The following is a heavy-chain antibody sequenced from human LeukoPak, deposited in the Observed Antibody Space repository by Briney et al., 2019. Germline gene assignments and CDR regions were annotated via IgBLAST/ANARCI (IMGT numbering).Heavy chain of an antibody. V-gene: IGHV5-51*01. CDR1: GYTFTSYW. D-gene: IGHD3-22*01. CDR2: IYPGDSDA. CDR3: ARYYYDSSGYYHYFDY. J-gene: IGHJ4*02. Sequence: GESLKISCKGSGYTFTSYWIAWVRQMPGRGLEWMGIIYPGDSDARYSPSFQGQVTISADKSISTAYLQWNSLKASDTAMYYCARYYYDSSGYYHYFDYWGQGTLVTVSS.